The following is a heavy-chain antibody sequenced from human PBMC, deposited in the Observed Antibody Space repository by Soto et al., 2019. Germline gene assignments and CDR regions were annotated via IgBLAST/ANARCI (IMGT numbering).Heavy chain of an antibody. CDR3: ASTIFGVVTHSSYMDV. Sequence: GGTLRLSCAASGFTFSSYWMSWVRQAPGKGLEWVANIKQDGSELYFVDSVKGRFTISRDNANNSLYLHMSSLRAEDTGVYYCASTIFGVVTHSSYMDVWGKGTTVTVSS. V-gene: IGHV3-7*01. CDR2: IKQDGSEL. CDR1: GFTFSSYW. D-gene: IGHD3-3*01. J-gene: IGHJ6*03.